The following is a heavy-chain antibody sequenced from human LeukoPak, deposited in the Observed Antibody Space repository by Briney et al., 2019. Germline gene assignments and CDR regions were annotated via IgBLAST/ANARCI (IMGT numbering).Heavy chain of an antibody. J-gene: IGHJ6*04. CDR3: AKQLSKSVAGYQAL. CDR2: IGGSGDTT. Sequence: GGPLRLSCAASGFTFSNYVMTWVRQAPGKGLQWVSSIGGSGDTTYYADSVKGRFPISRDNSKNTLDLQMNSLRDDDTAVYYCAKQLSKSVAGYQALWGKGTTVTVSS. D-gene: IGHD6-19*01. V-gene: IGHV3-23*01. CDR1: GFTFSNYV.